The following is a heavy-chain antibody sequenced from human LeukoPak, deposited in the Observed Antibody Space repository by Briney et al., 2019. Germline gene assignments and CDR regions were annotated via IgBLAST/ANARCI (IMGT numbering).Heavy chain of an antibody. V-gene: IGHV4-30-4*08. CDR2: IYYSGST. D-gene: IGHD4-11*01. Sequence: SETLSLTCTVSGGSISSGDYYWSWIRQPPGKGLEWIGYIYYSGSTYYNPSLKSRVTISVDTSKNQFSLKLSSVTAADTAVYYCARSAWDYIWIDPWGQGTLVTVSS. CDR3: ARSAWDYIWIDP. CDR1: GGSISSGDYY. J-gene: IGHJ5*02.